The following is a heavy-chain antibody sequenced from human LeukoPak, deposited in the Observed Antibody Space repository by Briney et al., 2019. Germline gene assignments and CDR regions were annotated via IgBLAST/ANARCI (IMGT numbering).Heavy chain of an antibody. V-gene: IGHV4-39*01. D-gene: IGHD5-24*01. J-gene: IGHJ3*02. CDR3: ARHFDRDGYKSNAFDI. CDR2: MYYSGST. CDR1: GGSFSSSSHY. Sequence: PSETLSLTCTVSGGSFSSSSHYWGWVRQPPGKGLEWIGSMYYSGSTYYNASLRSRVTISVDTSRDQFPLKLSSVTAADTAVCYCARHFDRDGYKSNAFDIWGQGTMVTVSS.